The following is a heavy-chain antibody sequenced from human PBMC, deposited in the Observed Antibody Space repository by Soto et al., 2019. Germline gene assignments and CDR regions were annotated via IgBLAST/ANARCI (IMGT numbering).Heavy chain of an antibody. D-gene: IGHD2-15*01. CDR2: IIPILGIA. J-gene: IGHJ6*03. CDR3: ARGLGYCSGGSCYSEGDYYYYYYMDV. Sequence: QVQLVQSGAEVKKPGSSVKVSCKASGGTFSSYTISWVRQAPGQGLEWMGRIIPILGIANYAQKFQGRVTITAEKSTSTAYMELSSLRSEDTAVYYCARGLGYCSGGSCYSEGDYYYYYYMDVWGKGTTVTVSS. CDR1: GGTFSSYT. V-gene: IGHV1-69*02.